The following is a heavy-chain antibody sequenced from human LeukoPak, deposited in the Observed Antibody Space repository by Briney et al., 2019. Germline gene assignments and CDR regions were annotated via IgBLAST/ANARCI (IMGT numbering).Heavy chain of an antibody. D-gene: IGHD2-15*01. J-gene: IGHJ4*02. Sequence: SETLSLTCAVSGGSISSGGYSWSWIRQPPGKGLEWIGYIYHSGSTYYNPSHKSRVTISVDRSKSRFSLKLSSVTAADTAVYYCARDWGGYSGFEFDYWGQGTLVTVSS. CDR3: ARDWGGYSGFEFDY. CDR1: GGSISSGGYS. V-gene: IGHV4-30-2*01. CDR2: IYHSGST.